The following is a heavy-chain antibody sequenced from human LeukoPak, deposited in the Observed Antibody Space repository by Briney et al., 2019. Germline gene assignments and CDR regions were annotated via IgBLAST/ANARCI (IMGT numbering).Heavy chain of an antibody. J-gene: IGHJ4*02. CDR1: GFTVSSNY. CDR3: ARVSGSSGYYGFDY. V-gene: IGHV3-53*01. Sequence: GGSLRLSCAASGFTVSSNYMSWVRQAPGKGLEWVSVIYSGSSTYYAAFVKGRFTISRDISKNTLYLQMNSLRAEDTAVYYCARVSGSSGYYGFDYWGQGTLVTVSS. CDR2: IYSGSST. D-gene: IGHD3-22*01.